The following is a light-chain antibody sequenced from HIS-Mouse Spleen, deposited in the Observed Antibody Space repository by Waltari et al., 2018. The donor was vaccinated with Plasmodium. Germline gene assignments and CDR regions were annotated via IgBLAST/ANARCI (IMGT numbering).Light chain of an antibody. V-gene: IGKV2-28*01. CDR2: LGS. Sequence: DIVMTQSPLSLPVTPGEPASIICRSSQSLLHSNGYNYLDWYLQKPGQSPQLLIYLGSNRASGVPDRCSGSGSGTDFTLKISRVEAEDVGVYYCMQALQTPLTFGGGTKVEIK. CDR3: MQALQTPLT. J-gene: IGKJ4*01. CDR1: QSLLHSNGYNY.